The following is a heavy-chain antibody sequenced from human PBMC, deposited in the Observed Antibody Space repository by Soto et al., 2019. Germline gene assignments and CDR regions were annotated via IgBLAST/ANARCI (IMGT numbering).Heavy chain of an antibody. J-gene: IGHJ6*03. V-gene: IGHV1-69*06. D-gene: IGHD2-21*02. CDR1: GGTFSSYA. Sequence: QVQLVQSGAEVKKPGSSVKVSCKASGGTFSSYAISWVRQAPGQGLEWMGGIIPIFGTANYAQKFQGRVTITGGKSRSTASRGRGSLSSEDTAGYYWGGVPRGVTAIPYSGDVWGKGTTVPVSS. CDR2: IIPIFGTA. CDR3: GGVPRGVTAIPYSGDV.